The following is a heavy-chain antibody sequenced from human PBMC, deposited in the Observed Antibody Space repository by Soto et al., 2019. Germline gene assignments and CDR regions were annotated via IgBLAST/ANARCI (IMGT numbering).Heavy chain of an antibody. V-gene: IGHV4-61*01. J-gene: IGHJ6*02. CDR1: GGSVSSGSYY. CDR3: ARVGCSSTSCYQVYYYYGMDV. D-gene: IGHD2-2*01. Sequence: SETLSLTCTVSGGSVSSGSYYWSWIRQPPGKGLEWIGYIYYSGSTNYNPSVKSRVTISVDTSKNQFSLKLSSVTAADTAVYYCARVGCSSTSCYQVYYYYGMDVWGQGTTVTVSS. CDR2: IYYSGST.